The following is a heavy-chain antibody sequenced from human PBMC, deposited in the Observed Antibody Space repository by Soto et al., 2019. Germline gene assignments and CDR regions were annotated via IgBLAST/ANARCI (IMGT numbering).Heavy chain of an antibody. CDR2: IRGVAGST. J-gene: IGHJ4*02. Sequence: GGSLRLSCAASGFTFSTFVMTWVRQAPGKGLEWVSLIRGVAGSTHYPDSVKGRFTISKDTSNNVLYLEMSSLRADDTAVYFCVKGAWLDYWGQGNMVTVSS. CDR1: GFTFSTFV. V-gene: IGHV3-23*01. CDR3: VKGAWLDY.